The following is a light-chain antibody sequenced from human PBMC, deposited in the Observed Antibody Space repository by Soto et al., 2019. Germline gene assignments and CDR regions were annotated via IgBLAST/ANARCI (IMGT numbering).Light chain of an antibody. CDR3: QQYSYWPPWT. V-gene: IGKV3-15*01. Sequence: EIVMTQSPATLSVSPGERATLSCKASQSIGSKLAWYQQKPGQAPRLLIYGASTRANGSPARFSGSGSGTEFTLTISGVLSEDFAVYHCQQYSYWPPWTFGQGTKVEIK. CDR1: QSIGSK. J-gene: IGKJ1*01. CDR2: GAS.